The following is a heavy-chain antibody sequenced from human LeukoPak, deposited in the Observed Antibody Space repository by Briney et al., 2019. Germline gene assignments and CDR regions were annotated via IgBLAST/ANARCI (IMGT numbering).Heavy chain of an antibody. V-gene: IGHV3-23*01. D-gene: IGHD3-22*01. CDR3: ARDPGYYDSSGYYSNNWFDP. CDR2: IRGSGGST. J-gene: IGHJ5*02. Sequence: GGSLRLSCAASGFTFSSYAMSWVRQTPGKGLEWVSAIRGSGGSTYYADSVKGRFTISRDNSKNTLYLQMNSLRAEDTAVYYCARDPGYYDSSGYYSNNWFDPWGQGTLVTVSS. CDR1: GFTFSSYA.